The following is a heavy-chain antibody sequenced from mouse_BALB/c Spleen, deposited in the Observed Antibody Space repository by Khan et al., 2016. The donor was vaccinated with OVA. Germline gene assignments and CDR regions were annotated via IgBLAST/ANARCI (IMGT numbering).Heavy chain of an antibody. CDR2: IWAGGST. V-gene: IGHV2-9*02. Sequence: QVQLKESGPGLVAPSQSLSINCTVSGFTLISYGVHWVRQSPGKGLEWLGIIWAGGSTNYNSALMARLSISKDNSKSQVFLKMNSLQTDDTAMYYCARDDGSYVDAMDYWGQGTSVTVSS. D-gene: IGHD1-1*02. CDR1: GFTLISYG. J-gene: IGHJ4*01. CDR3: ARDDGSYVDAMDY.